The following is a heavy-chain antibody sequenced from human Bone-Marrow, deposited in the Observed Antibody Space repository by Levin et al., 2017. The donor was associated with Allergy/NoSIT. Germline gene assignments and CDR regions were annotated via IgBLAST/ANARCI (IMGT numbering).Heavy chain of an antibody. V-gene: IGHV3-72*01. CDR1: GFSPSDHF. D-gene: IGHD6-19*01. J-gene: IGHJ4*02. CDR2: SRNKLNNYST. CDR3: VREAVAGTSSPFDS. Sequence: PAGGSLRLSCAASGFSPSDHFMDWVRQAPGKGLEWVGRSRNKLNNYSTDYAASVSGRFTVSSDASENSFSMQMDSLKVEATAVYYCVREAVAGTSSPFDSWGQGSLVIVSS.